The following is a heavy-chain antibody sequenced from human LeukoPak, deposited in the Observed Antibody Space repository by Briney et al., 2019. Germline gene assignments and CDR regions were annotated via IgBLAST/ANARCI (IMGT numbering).Heavy chain of an antibody. CDR2: ISWNSGSI. CDR1: GFTFDDYA. D-gene: IGHD3-22*01. CDR3: AKSSRRGSSGYYYCFDY. V-gene: IGHV3-9*01. Sequence: PGGSLRLSCAASGFTFDDYAMHWVREAPGKGLEWVSGISWNSGSIGYADSVKGRFTISRGNAKNSLYLQMNSLRAEDTALYYCAKSSRRGSSGYYYCFDYWGQGTLVTVSS. J-gene: IGHJ4*02.